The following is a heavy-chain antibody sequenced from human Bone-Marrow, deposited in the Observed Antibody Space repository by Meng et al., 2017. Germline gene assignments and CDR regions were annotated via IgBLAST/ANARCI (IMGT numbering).Heavy chain of an antibody. CDR1: GFPFNDAW. V-gene: IGHV3-15*04. J-gene: IGHJ1*01. Sequence: EVQLVESGGGLVRPGGSLRLSCGASGFPFNDAWMSWVRQAPGKGLEWVGRIVSKVAGGTTDYAAPVKGRFSISRDDSKNTLYLQLNSLKIEDTAVYYCTEGRQSWGQGTLVTVSS. CDR2: IVSKVAGGTT. CDR3: TEGRQS.